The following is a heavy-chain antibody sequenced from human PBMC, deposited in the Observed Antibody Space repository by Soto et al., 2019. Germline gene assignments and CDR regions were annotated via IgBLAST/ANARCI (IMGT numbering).Heavy chain of an antibody. J-gene: IGHJ5*02. Sequence: XATLSLTCAVSGYSINSGLDWGWIRQPPGKGLEWIGTIYRGGITYYNPSLKSRVTISIDTSKNHFSLRLSSVTATDTAVYFCAIGNPDWFDPCGQRTLVTVSS. CDR1: GYSINSGLD. CDR3: AIGNPDWFDP. V-gene: IGHV4-38-2*01. D-gene: IGHD1-1*01. CDR2: IYRGGIT.